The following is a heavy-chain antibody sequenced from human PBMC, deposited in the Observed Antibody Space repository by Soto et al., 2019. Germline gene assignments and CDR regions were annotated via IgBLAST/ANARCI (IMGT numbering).Heavy chain of an antibody. D-gene: IGHD3-22*01. CDR3: ARADYYGSSGYHLDY. CDR2: INPSGGST. CDR1: GYTFTNIY. Sequence: ASVKVSCTESGYTFTNIYIHWVRQAPGQGLEWMGIINPSGGSTTYAQKLLGRVTMTRDTSTSTVYMELSSLRSEDTAVYYCARADYYGSSGYHLDYWGQGTLVTVSS. J-gene: IGHJ4*02. V-gene: IGHV1-46*04.